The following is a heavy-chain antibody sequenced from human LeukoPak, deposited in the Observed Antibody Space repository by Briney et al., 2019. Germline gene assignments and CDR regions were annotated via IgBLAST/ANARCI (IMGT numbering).Heavy chain of an antibody. J-gene: IGHJ4*02. CDR3: ARSLKWNLVGFDY. Sequence: QAGGSLRLSCAASGFTFSNYGMNWVRQTPGKGLEWVSVINDSGDNTFYADYVKGRFIISRDNSKNTLYLQMSRLRAEDTAAYYCARSLKWNLVGFDYWGLGTLVTVSS. CDR2: INDSGDNT. CDR1: GFTFSNYG. V-gene: IGHV3-23*01. D-gene: IGHD1-1*01.